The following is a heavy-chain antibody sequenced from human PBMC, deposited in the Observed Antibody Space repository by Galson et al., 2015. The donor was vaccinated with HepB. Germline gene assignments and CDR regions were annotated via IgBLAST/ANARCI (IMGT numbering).Heavy chain of an antibody. V-gene: IGHV4-39*07. Sequence: SETLSLTCTVSGGSISSSSYYWGWIRQPPGKGLEWIGSIYYSGSTYYNPSLKSRVTISVDTSKNPFSLKLSSVTAADTAVYYCARDSPPVLRYFDWLPTPMTYYGMDVWGQGTTVTVSS. CDR2: IYYSGST. CDR3: ARDSPPVLRYFDWLPTPMTYYGMDV. CDR1: GGSISSSSYY. D-gene: IGHD3-9*01. J-gene: IGHJ6*02.